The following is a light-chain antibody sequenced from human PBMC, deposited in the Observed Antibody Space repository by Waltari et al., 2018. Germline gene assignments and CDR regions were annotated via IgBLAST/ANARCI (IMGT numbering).Light chain of an antibody. CDR2: STS. J-gene: IGKJ4*01. CDR3: QQHGLSPLS. Sequence: ETVLTQSPGTLSLSQGEKVTLSCRTSQRVNSNYSAWFQHKPGQAPRLLIYSTSTRAPGIPDMFSGIGFGTDFTRTISRLEPEDSAVYFCQQHGLSPLSFGGGTRVEIK. CDR1: QRVNSNY. V-gene: IGKV3-20*01.